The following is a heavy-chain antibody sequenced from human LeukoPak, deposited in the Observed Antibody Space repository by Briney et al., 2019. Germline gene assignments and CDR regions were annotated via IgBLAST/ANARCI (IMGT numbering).Heavy chain of an antibody. CDR1: GFTFSNYA. Sequence: GGSLRLSCGAFGFTFSNYALIWVRQAPGKGLEWVSAITGSGGRTYYTHSVKGRFTISRDNSRNTLFLQMNSLRVEDTAVYYCAKDPNGDYIGAFDFWGQGTMVTVSS. J-gene: IGHJ3*01. CDR3: AKDPNGDYIGAFDF. D-gene: IGHD4-17*01. CDR2: ITGSGGRT. V-gene: IGHV3-23*01.